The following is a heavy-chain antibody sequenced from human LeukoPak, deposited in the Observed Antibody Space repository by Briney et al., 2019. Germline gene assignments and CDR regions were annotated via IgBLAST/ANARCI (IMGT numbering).Heavy chain of an antibody. CDR1: GFTFSSYG. V-gene: IGHV3-33*01. CDR2: IWYDGSNK. CDR3: ARVASYDFWSGYCPDY. Sequence: PGGSLRLSCAASGFTFSSYGMHWVRQAPGKGLEWVAVIWYDGSNKYYADSVKGRFTISRDNSKNTLYLQMNSLRAEDTAVYYCARVASYDFWSGYCPDYWGQGTLVTVSS. J-gene: IGHJ4*02. D-gene: IGHD3-3*01.